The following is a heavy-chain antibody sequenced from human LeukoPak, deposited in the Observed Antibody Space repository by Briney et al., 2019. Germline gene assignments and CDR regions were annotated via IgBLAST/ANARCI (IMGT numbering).Heavy chain of an antibody. J-gene: IGHJ5*02. CDR1: GFTFSNAW. D-gene: IGHD1-7*01. V-gene: IGHV3-23*01. CDR2: ISGSGGST. CDR3: AKSPTGTTSWFDP. Sequence: GSLRLSCAASGFTFSNAWVSWVRQTPGKGLEWVSAISGSGGSTYYADSVKGRFTISRDNSKNTLYLQMNSLRAEDTAVYYCAKSPTGTTSWFDPWGQGTLVTVSS.